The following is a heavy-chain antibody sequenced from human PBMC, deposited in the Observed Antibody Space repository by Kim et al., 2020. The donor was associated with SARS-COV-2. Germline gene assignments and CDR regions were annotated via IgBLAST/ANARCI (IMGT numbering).Heavy chain of an antibody. D-gene: IGHD3-16*01. V-gene: IGHV3-9*01. CDR2: ISWNSGSI. CDR3: AKDIAALFMITFGGVFSI. J-gene: IGHJ4*02. Sequence: GGSLRLSCAASGFTFGDYAMHWVRQAPGKGLEWVSGISWNSGSIGYADSVKGRFTISRDNAKNSLYLQMNSLRAEDTALYYCAKDIAALFMITFGGVFSIWGQGTLVTVSS. CDR1: GFTFGDYA.